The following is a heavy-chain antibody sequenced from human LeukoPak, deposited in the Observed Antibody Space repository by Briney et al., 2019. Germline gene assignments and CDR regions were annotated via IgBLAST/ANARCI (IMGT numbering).Heavy chain of an antibody. CDR3: ATDLRCSSTSCYTWSWDY. CDR1: GYTLTELS. Sequence: ASVKVSCKVSGYTLTELSMHWVRQAPGKGLEWMGGFDPEDGETIYAQKFQGRVTMTEDTSTDTAYMELSSLRSEDTAVYYCATDLRCSSTSCYTWSWDYWGQGTLVTVSS. J-gene: IGHJ4*02. D-gene: IGHD2-2*02. CDR2: FDPEDGET. V-gene: IGHV1-24*01.